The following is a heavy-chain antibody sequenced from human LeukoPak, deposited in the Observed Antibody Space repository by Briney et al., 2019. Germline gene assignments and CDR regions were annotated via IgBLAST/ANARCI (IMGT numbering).Heavy chain of an antibody. CDR3: ARPSEGDDPLRGGLGTYMDV. V-gene: IGHV4-39*01. Sequence: PSETLSLTCTVSGGSISSSSYYWGWIRQPPGKGLEWIGSIYYSGSTYYNPSLKSRVTISVDTSKNQFSLKLSSVTAADTAVYYCARPSEGDDPLRGGLGTYMDVWGKGTTVTVSS. CDR2: IYYSGST. CDR1: GGSISSSSYY. D-gene: IGHD3-10*01. J-gene: IGHJ6*03.